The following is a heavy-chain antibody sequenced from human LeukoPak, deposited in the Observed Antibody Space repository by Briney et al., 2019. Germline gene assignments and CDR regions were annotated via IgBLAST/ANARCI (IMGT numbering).Heavy chain of an antibody. CDR3: ARIPQWELFTSYTDLFDY. V-gene: IGHV4-34*01. J-gene: IGHJ4*02. D-gene: IGHD1-26*01. Sequence: SETLSLTCAVYGGSFSGYYWSWIRQPPGKGLEGIGEINHSGSTNYNPSLKSRVTISVDTSKNQFSLKLSSVTAADTAVYYCARIPQWELFTSYTDLFDYWGQGTLVTVSS. CDR2: INHSGST. CDR1: GGSFSGYY.